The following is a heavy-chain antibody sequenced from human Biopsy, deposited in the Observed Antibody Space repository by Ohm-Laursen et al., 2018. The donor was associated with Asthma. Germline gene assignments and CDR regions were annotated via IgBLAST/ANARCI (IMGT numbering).Heavy chain of an antibody. CDR3: ARAPYSDAIDS. CDR1: GFSLSALS. Sequence: APVKGSFKTSGFSLSALSIHWVRQAPRQRVDWMGWMSLNTGDANLAPKFRGWVTMTRDTSISTAYLVLSGLKSHDTAVYYCARAPYSDAIDSWGQGTLVAVSS. D-gene: IGHD1-26*01. CDR2: MSLNTGDA. V-gene: IGHV1-2*04. J-gene: IGHJ4*02.